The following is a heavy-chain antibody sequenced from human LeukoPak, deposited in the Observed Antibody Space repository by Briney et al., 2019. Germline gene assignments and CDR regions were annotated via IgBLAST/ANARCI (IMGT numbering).Heavy chain of an antibody. J-gene: IGHJ4*02. Sequence: SETLSLTCAVYGGSFSGYYWSWIRQPPGKGLEWIGEINHRGSTNYNPSLKSRVTISVDTSKNQFSLKLSSVTAADTAVYYCARVLEQYYYDSSGYDQAFDYWGQGTLVTVSS. CDR3: ARVLEQYYYDSSGYDQAFDY. V-gene: IGHV4-34*01. CDR2: INHRGST. CDR1: GGSFSGYY. D-gene: IGHD3-22*01.